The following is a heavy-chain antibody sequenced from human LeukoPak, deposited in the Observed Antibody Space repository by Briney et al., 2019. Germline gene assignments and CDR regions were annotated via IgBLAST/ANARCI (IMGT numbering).Heavy chain of an antibody. CDR2: ISAYNGNT. CDR1: GYTFTIYG. V-gene: IGHV1-18*01. Sequence: ASVKVSCKASGYTFTIYGISWVRQAPGQGLEWMGWISAYNGNTNYAQKLQGRVTMTTDTSTSTAYMELRSLRSDDTAVYYCARARGSGSYYPPYFDYWGQGTLVTVSS. J-gene: IGHJ4*02. D-gene: IGHD1-26*01. CDR3: ARARGSGSYYPPYFDY.